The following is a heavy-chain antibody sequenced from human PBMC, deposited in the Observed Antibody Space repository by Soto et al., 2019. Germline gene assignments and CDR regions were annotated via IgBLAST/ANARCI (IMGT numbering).Heavy chain of an antibody. CDR2: IYYSGST. J-gene: IGHJ4*02. Sequence: SETLSLTCTVSGGSISSSSYYWGWIRQPPGKGLEWIGSIYYSGSTYYNPSLKSRVTISVDTSKNQFSLKLSSVTAADTAVYYCARHLHRITIPQGWGQGTLVTVSS. CDR3: ARHLHRITIPQG. D-gene: IGHD3-3*01. V-gene: IGHV4-39*01. CDR1: GGSISSSSYY.